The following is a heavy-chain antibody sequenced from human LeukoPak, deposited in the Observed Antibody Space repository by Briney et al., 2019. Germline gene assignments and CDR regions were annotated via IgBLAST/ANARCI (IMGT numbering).Heavy chain of an antibody. CDR2: FEPEDGET. Sequence: GASVKVSCKVSGYTLTELSMHWVRQAPGKGLEWMGGFEPEDGETIYAQKFQGRVTMTEDTSTDTAYMELSSLRSEDTAVYYCATDISIAAAGTAFDYWGQGTLVTVSS. CDR1: GYTLTELS. V-gene: IGHV1-24*01. D-gene: IGHD6-13*01. CDR3: ATDISIAAAGTAFDY. J-gene: IGHJ4*02.